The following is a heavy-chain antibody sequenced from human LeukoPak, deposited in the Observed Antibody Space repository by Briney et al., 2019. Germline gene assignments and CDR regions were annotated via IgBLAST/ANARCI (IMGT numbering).Heavy chain of an antibody. D-gene: IGHD2-2*01. Sequence: GGSLRLSCAASGFTFSSYWMNWARQAPGKGLEWVASINHNGNVNYYVDSVKGRFTISRDNAKNSLYLQMSNLRAEDTAVYYCARERYQLNFDYWGQGTLVTVSS. J-gene: IGHJ4*02. CDR1: GFTFSSYW. V-gene: IGHV3-7*03. CDR2: INHNGNVN. CDR3: ARERYQLNFDY.